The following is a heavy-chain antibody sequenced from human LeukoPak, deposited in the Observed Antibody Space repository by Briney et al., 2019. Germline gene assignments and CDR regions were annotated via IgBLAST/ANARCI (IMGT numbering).Heavy chain of an antibody. Sequence: ASVKVSCKASGYTFTSYGISWVRQAPGQGLEWMGWISAYNGNTNYAQKLQGRGTMTTDTSTSTAYMELRSLRSDDTAVYYCARERKVGCSGYNPGRWFDPWGQGTLVIVSS. CDR1: GYTFTSYG. CDR3: ARERKVGCSGYNPGRWFDP. CDR2: ISAYNGNT. V-gene: IGHV1-18*01. D-gene: IGHD5-12*01. J-gene: IGHJ5*02.